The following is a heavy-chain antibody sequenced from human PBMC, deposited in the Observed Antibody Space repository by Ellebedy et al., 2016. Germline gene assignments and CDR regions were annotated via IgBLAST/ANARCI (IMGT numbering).Heavy chain of an antibody. D-gene: IGHD4-17*01. CDR3: AKDRDDAGDFVFDS. CDR1: GGSVNSSDYY. Sequence: SETLSLTXTVSGGSVNSSDYYWSWIRQPPTMGLEWIGEINHSGSTNYNPSLKSRVTMSVGTSKKQFSLKLNSVTAEDTAVYYCAKDRDDAGDFVFDSWGQGTLVTVSS. V-gene: IGHV4-39*07. J-gene: IGHJ4*02. CDR2: INHSGST.